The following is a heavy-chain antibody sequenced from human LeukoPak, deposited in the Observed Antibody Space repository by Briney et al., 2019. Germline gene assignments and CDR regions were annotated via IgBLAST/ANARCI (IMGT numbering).Heavy chain of an antibody. CDR2: IYYSGST. CDR1: GGSISSGDYY. CDR3: ARVLTQDRAGTISDATDY. D-gene: IGHD1-1*01. Sequence: SQTLSLTCTVFGGSISSGDYYWSWIRQPPGKGLEWIGYIYYSGSTYYNPSLKSRVTISVDTSKNQFSLKLSSVTAADTAVYYCARVLTQDRAGTISDATDYWGQGSLVTVS. J-gene: IGHJ4*02. V-gene: IGHV4-30-4*08.